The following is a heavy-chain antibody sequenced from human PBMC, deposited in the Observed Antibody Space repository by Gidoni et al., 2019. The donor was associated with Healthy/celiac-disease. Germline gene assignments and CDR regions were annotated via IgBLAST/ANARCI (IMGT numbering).Heavy chain of an antibody. CDR1: GYSFTSSW. CDR2: IYPGDSDT. CDR3: ARQVDYGDQGDY. D-gene: IGHD4-17*01. V-gene: IGHV5-51*07. Sequence: EVQLVQSGAEVKKPGESLKIYCKGSGYSFTSSWIGWVHQMPGKGLEWMVFIYPGDSDTRYSPSFQGQVTISADKSISTAYLQWISLKASDTAMYYCARQVDYGDQGDYWGQGTLVTVSS. J-gene: IGHJ4*02.